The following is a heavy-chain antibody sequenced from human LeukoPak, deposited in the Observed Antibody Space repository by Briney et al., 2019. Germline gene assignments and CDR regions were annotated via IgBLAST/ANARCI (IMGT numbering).Heavy chain of an antibody. CDR2: INPNSGGT. D-gene: IGHD3-10*01. J-gene: IGHJ4*02. CDR1: GGTFSSYA. CDR3: ARVGLYGSGSPIESFDY. Sequence: GASVKVSCKASGGTFSSYAISWVRQAPGQGLEWMGWINPNSGGTNYAQKFQGRVTMTRDTSISTAYMELSRLRPDDTAVYYCARVGLYGSGSPIESFDYWGQGTLVTVSS. V-gene: IGHV1-2*02.